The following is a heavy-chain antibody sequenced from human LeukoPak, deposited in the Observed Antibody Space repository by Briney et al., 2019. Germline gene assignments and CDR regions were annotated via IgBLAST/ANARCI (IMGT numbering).Heavy chain of an antibody. J-gene: IGHJ5*02. CDR1: GGSLSAYY. V-gene: IGHV4-34*01. D-gene: IGHD5-18*01. CDR2: INHGGST. Sequence: SETLSLTCAVYGGSLSAYYWTWIRQPPGKGLEWIGEINHGGSTNYNPSLKSRVTISVDTSKNQFSLKLSSVTAADTAVYYCARVGSGDTAMARWFDPWGQGTLVTVSS. CDR3: ARVGSGDTAMARWFDP.